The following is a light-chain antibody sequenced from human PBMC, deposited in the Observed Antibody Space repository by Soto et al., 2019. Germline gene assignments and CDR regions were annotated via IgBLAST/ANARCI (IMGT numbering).Light chain of an antibody. CDR3: SSYTSSSNYV. V-gene: IGLV2-14*01. J-gene: IGLJ1*01. Sequence: QSVLTQPASVSGSPGQSITISCTGTSSEVGGYNYVSWYQQHPGKAPKLMIYDVSNRPSGVSNRLSGSKSGNTASLTISGLQAEDEADYYCSSYTSSSNYVFGTGTKVTVL. CDR1: SSEVGGYNY. CDR2: DVS.